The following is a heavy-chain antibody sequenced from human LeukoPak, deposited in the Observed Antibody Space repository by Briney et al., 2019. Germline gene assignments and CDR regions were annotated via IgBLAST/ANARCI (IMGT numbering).Heavy chain of an antibody. CDR2: IWRGGNYK. CDR3: ARDGTAAGLYFDL. D-gene: IGHD6-13*01. Sequence: GGSLRLSCAASGFTFSSYGMHWVRQAPGKGLEWVAMIWRGGNYKFYADSVKGRISISRDDSRSAMYLQMDSLRGEDAAVYYCARDGTAAGLYFDLWGQGTLVTVSS. V-gene: IGHV3-33*01. J-gene: IGHJ4*01. CDR1: GFTFSSYG.